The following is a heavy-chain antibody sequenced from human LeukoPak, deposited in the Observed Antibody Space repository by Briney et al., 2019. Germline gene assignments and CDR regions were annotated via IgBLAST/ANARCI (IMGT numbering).Heavy chain of an antibody. CDR3: ARGSEGGGWLTQYFDY. Sequence: GGSPRLSCAASGFSVSNNYMSWVRQPPGKGLEWVSLIHSAGTTFYADSVKGRFTISRDNSKETLYLQMNSLRVEDTAIYYCARGSEGGGWLTQYFDYWGQGTLITVSS. D-gene: IGHD3-22*01. V-gene: IGHV3-53*01. CDR1: GFSVSNNY. CDR2: IHSAGTT. J-gene: IGHJ4*02.